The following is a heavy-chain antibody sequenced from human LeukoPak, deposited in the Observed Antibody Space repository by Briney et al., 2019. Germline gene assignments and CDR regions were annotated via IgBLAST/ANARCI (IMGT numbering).Heavy chain of an antibody. CDR2: IGTAGDT. V-gene: IGHV3-13*01. CDR1: GFTFSSYD. J-gene: IGHJ4*02. D-gene: IGHD3-22*01. Sequence: GGSLRLSCAASGFTFSSYDMHWVRQATGKGLEWVSAIGTAGDTYYPGSVKGRFTISRENAKNSLYLQMNSLRAGDTVVYYCARVRYYYDSSGYYDYWGQGTLVTVSS. CDR3: ARVRYYYDSSGYYDY.